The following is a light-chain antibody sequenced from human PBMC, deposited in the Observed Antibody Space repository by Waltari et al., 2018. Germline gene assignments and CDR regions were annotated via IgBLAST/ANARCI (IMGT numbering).Light chain of an antibody. V-gene: IGLV4-69*01. CDR2: VNRDGSH. Sequence: QLVLTQSPSASASLGASVRLTCTLDSGHSSNIIAWHQQQPENGHRYLMKVNRDGSHSKGDAVPDLFSRSGSWAERYLTISGVQSEDEADSYCQSGGHGTWVFGGGTKLTVL. J-gene: IGLJ3*02. CDR1: SGHSSNI. CDR3: QSGGHGTWV.